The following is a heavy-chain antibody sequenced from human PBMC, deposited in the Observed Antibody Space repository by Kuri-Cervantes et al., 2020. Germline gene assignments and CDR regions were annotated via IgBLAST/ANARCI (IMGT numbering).Heavy chain of an antibody. CDR3: ASRGSFDD. J-gene: IGHJ4*02. CDR2: ISSDGSYK. V-gene: IGHV3-30*03. Sequence: GESLKISCAASGFTFDDYAMHWVHQAPDKGLEWVAIISSDGSYKSYGDSVKGRFTISRDNSKRTLYLQMDRLTVEDTAVYYCASRGSFDDWGQGTLVTVSS. D-gene: IGHD3-10*01. CDR1: GFTFDDYA.